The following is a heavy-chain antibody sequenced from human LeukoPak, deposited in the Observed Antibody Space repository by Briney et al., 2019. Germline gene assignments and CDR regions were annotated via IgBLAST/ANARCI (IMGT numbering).Heavy chain of an antibody. CDR2: IYYSGST. Sequence: SETLSLTCTVSGGSISSSYYYWGWIRQPPGKGLEWIGSIYYSGSTNYSPSLKSRVTISVDRSKSQFSLKLSSVTAADTAVYYCARAVAGNDYWGQGTLVTVSS. CDR3: ARAVAGNDY. CDR1: GGSISSSYYY. J-gene: IGHJ4*02. D-gene: IGHD6-19*01. V-gene: IGHV4-39*07.